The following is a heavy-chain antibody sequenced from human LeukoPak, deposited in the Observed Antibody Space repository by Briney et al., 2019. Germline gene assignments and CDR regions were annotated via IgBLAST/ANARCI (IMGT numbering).Heavy chain of an antibody. V-gene: IGHV1-8*01. CDR2: MNPNSGNT. J-gene: IGHJ6*03. CDR1: GYTYTSYD. Sequence: GASVKVSCKASGYTYTSYDINWVRQATGQGLEWMGGMNPNSGNTGYAQKFQGRVTMTRNTSISTAYMELSSLRSEDTAVYYCARGRSGSYYESYYYYYMDVWGKGTTVTVSS. CDR3: ARGRSGSYYESYYYYYMDV. D-gene: IGHD1-26*01.